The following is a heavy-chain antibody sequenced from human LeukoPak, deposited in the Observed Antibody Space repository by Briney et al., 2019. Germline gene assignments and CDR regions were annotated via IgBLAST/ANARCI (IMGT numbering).Heavy chain of an antibody. J-gene: IGHJ6*03. Sequence: ASVKVSCKASGYTFTSYAMNWVRQAPGQGLEWMGWINTNTGNPTYAQGFTGRFVFSLDTSVSMAYLQISSLKAEDTAVYYCARDYHFWSGYYMVRYYMDVWGKGTTVTVSS. CDR2: INTNTGNP. CDR3: ARDYHFWSGYYMVRYYMDV. D-gene: IGHD3-3*01. V-gene: IGHV7-4-1*04. CDR1: GYTFTSYA.